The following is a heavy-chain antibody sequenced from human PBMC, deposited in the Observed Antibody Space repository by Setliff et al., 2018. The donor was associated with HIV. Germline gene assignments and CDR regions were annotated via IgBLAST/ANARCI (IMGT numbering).Heavy chain of an antibody. CDR1: GGSISNYY. CDR3: ARTPSRGCFDQ. V-gene: IGHV4-59*01. Sequence: SETLSLTCTVAGGSISNYYWSWIRQPPGKGLEWIAYIHSSGSTNYNPSLKSRVAISVDTAKNQFSLNLKSLTAADTAGYYCARTPSRGCFDQWGQGILVTVSS. J-gene: IGHJ4*02. D-gene: IGHD3-16*01. CDR2: IHSSGST.